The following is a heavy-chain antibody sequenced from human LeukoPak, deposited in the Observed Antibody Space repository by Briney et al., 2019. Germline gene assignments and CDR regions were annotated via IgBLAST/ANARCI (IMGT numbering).Heavy chain of an antibody. J-gene: IGHJ6*02. D-gene: IGHD6-13*01. Sequence: SVKVSCKASGGTFSSYANSWVRQAPGQGLEWMGGIIPIFGTANYAQKFQGRVTITADESTSTAYMELSSLRSEDTAVYYCARDGPIAAAGRPYYYYGMDVWGQGTTVTVSS. V-gene: IGHV1-69*13. CDR2: IIPIFGTA. CDR3: ARDGPIAAAGRPYYYYGMDV. CDR1: GGTFSSYA.